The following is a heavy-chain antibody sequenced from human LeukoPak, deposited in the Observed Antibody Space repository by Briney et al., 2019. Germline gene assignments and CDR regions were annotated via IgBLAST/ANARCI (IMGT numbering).Heavy chain of an antibody. CDR1: NYSITSGYF. J-gene: IGHJ4*02. CDR2: IYHSGTT. CDR3: ARDGVFHDSDGYSFDY. V-gene: IGHV4-38-2*02. Sequence: PSETLSLTCAVSNYSITSGYFWGWIRQPPGKGLEWIASIYHSGTTYYNPSLRNRVTLFVDTSKNRFSLKLTSLTAADTAVYYCARDGVFHDSDGYSFDYWGQGTLVTVSP. D-gene: IGHD3-22*01.